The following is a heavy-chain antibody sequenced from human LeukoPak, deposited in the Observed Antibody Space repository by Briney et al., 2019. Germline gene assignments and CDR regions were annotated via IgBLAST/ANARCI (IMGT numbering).Heavy chain of an antibody. J-gene: IGHJ4*02. D-gene: IGHD6-13*01. V-gene: IGHV1-69*04. Sequence: GASVKVSCKASGYTFTSYAISWVRQAPGQGLEWMGRIIPILGIANYAQKFQGRVTITADKSTSTAYMELSSLRSEDTAVYYCARDVGAAGFFDYWGQGTLVTVSS. CDR3: ARDVGAAGFFDY. CDR1: GYTFTSYA. CDR2: IIPILGIA.